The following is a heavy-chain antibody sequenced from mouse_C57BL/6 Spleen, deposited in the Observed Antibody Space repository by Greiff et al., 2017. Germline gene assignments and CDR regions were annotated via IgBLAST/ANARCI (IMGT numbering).Heavy chain of an antibody. CDR1: GFTFSDYG. V-gene: IGHV5-17*01. CDR2: ISSGSSTI. J-gene: IGHJ4*01. Sequence: EVKLVESGGGLVKPGGSLKLSCAASGFTFSDYGMHWVRQAPEKGLEWVAYISSGSSTIYYADTVKGRFTISRDNAKNTLFLQMTSLRSEDTAMYYCARIGREAMDYWGQGTSVTVSS. CDR3: ARIGREAMDY.